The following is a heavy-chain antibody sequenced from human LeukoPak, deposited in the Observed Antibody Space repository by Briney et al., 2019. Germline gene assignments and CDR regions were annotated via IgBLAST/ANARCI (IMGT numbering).Heavy chain of an antibody. J-gene: IGHJ5*02. CDR2: IYSGGST. Sequence: GGSLRLSCAASGFTVSSNYMSWVRQAPGKGLEWVSVIYSGGSTYYADSVKGRFTISRDNSKNTLYLQMNSLRAEDTAVYYCARGLYYYDSSGYYERDNWFDPWGQRTLVTVSS. D-gene: IGHD3-22*01. V-gene: IGHV3-53*01. CDR1: GFTVSSNY. CDR3: ARGLYYYDSSGYYERDNWFDP.